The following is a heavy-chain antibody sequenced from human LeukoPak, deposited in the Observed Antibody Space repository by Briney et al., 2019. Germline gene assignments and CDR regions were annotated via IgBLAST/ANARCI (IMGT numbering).Heavy chain of an antibody. D-gene: IGHD2-2*02. J-gene: IGHJ6*04. V-gene: IGHV1-2*04. CDR1: GYTFTDYY. CDR3: ARARDYCTSTRCYSPHHYGIDV. CDR2: INPNSGST. Sequence: ASVKVSCKTSGYTFTDYYVHWVRQAPGQGLEWVGWINPNSGSTSYIQKFQGWVTLTRDTSITTVYMEFSRLRSDDTAVYYCARARDYCTSTRCYSPHHYGIDVWAKGTTVIVPS.